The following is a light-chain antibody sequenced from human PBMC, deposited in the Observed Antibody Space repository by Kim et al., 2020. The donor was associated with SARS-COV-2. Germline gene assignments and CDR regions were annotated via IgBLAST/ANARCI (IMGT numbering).Light chain of an antibody. CDR3: QQRYYWPRT. Sequence: FSPGDRVTLPCRASQTVGYFLARYKHKPGQAPRLLVYDASKRAPGIPARFSGSGSGTDFTLTISSLEPEDFVVYYCQQRYYWPRTFGQGTKVDIK. J-gene: IGKJ1*01. V-gene: IGKV3-11*01. CDR1: QTVGYF. CDR2: DAS.